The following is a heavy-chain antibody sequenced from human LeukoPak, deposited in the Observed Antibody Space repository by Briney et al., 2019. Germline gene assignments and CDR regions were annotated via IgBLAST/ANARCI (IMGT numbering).Heavy chain of an antibody. CDR3: ARARSVVVPAAEVYNWFDP. D-gene: IGHD2-2*01. Sequence: SETLSLTCAVYGGSFSGYYWSWIRQPPGKGLEWIGEINHSGSTNYNPSLKSRVTISVDTSKNQFSLKLSSVTAADTAVYYCARARSVVVPAAEVYNWFDPWGQGTLVTVSS. J-gene: IGHJ5*02. CDR2: INHSGST. V-gene: IGHV4-34*01. CDR1: GGSFSGYY.